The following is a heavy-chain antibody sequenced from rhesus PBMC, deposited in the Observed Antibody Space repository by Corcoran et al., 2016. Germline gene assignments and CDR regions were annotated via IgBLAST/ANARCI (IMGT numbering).Heavy chain of an antibody. CDR2: IYGSDGST. D-gene: IGHD3-40*01. CDR3: TRDFDYDFDY. CDR1: GYSISSNY. V-gene: IGHV4-160*01. J-gene: IGHJ4*01. Sequence: QVQLQESGPGLVKPSETLSLTCAVSGYSISSNYWSWIRQPPGKGLEWIGYIYGSDGSTSYNPSLKSRVTISTDPSKNHFSLKLTSVTAADTAVYYCTRDFDYDFDYWGQGVLVTVSS.